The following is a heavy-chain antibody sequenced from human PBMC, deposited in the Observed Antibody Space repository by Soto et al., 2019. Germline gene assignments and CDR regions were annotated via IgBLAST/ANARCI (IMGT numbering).Heavy chain of an antibody. CDR2: ISAYNGNT. J-gene: IGHJ4*02. V-gene: IGHV1-18*01. Sequence: QVQLVQSGAEVKKPGASGKVSCKASGYTFTSYGISWVRQAPGQGLEWMGWISAYNGNTNYAQKLQGRVTMTTDTSTSTGYMELRSLRSDDTAVYYCVVAAQPYYFDYWGQGTLVTVSS. CDR3: VVAAQPYYFDY. CDR1: GYTFTSYG. D-gene: IGHD2-15*01.